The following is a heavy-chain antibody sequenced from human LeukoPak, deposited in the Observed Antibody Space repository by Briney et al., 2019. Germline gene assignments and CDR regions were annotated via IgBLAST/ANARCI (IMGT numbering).Heavy chain of an antibody. CDR1: GFTFTHYN. J-gene: IGHJ6*02. D-gene: IGHD3/OR15-3a*01. CDR2: INWDGSSS. CDR3: TRTGPYYYYGMDV. Sequence: GGSLRLSCAASGFTFTHYNMYWVRQPPGKGLEWVSLINWDGSSSYYADSVKGRFTISRDNNKNSLYLHMNSLRTEDTALYYCTRTGPYYYYGMDVWGQGTTVAVSS. V-gene: IGHV3-43*01.